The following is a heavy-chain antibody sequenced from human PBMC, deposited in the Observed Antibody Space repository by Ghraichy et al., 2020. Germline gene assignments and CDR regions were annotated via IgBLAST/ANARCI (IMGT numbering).Heavy chain of an antibody. D-gene: IGHD3-16*01. Sequence: LTCAASGFIFSDHYMDWVRQAPGEGLEWVGRTRNRANSYTTDYAASVKGRFTISRDDSKNSLYLQMNSLKTEDTAVYYCVRVLTTTWGKTLDVWGKGTTVTGSS. CDR3: VRVLTTTWGKTLDV. V-gene: IGHV3-72*01. CDR1: GFIFSDHY. CDR2: TRNRANSYTT. J-gene: IGHJ6*04.